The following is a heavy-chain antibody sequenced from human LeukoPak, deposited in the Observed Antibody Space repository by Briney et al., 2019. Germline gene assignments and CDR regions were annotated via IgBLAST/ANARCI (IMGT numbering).Heavy chain of an antibody. CDR2: INSDGSST. D-gene: IGHD3-10*01. CDR1: GFTFSSYS. Sequence: GGSLRLSCAASGFTFSSYSMNWVRQAPGKGLVWVSRINSDGSSTSYADSVKGRFTISRDNAKNTLYLQMNSLRAEDTAVYYCARGKTVSPFDYWGQGTLVTVSS. V-gene: IGHV3-74*01. CDR3: ARGKTVSPFDY. J-gene: IGHJ4*02.